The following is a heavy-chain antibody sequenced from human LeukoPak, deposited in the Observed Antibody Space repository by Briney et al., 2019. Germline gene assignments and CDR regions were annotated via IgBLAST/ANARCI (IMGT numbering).Heavy chain of an antibody. D-gene: IGHD3-22*01. CDR2: ISGSGGST. J-gene: IGHJ5*02. Sequence: PGGSLRLSCAASGFTFSSYWMSWVRQAPGKGLEWVSAISGSGGSTYYADSVKGRFTISRDNSKNTLYLQMNSLRAEDTAVYYCAKVEGSYYYDSSGCPFSWGQGTLVTVSS. CDR1: GFTFSSYW. CDR3: AKVEGSYYYDSSGCPFS. V-gene: IGHV3-23*01.